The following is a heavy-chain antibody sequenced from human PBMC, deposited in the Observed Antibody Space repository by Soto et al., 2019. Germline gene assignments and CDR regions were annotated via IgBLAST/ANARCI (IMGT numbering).Heavy chain of an antibody. CDR3: ATSRSRASGTGVPVER. CDR1: GGAFSSYA. CDR2: IIPTLGTP. J-gene: IGHJ4*02. D-gene: IGHD3-10*01. Sequence: QVQLVQSGTEVKKPGTSVKVSCKASGGAFSSYAISWVRQAPGQGLEWMGGIIPTLGTPNYAQKFQGRVTITADESTSTGYMELSSLRFEDTAVYYCATSRSRASGTGVPVERWGQGTLVTVSS. V-gene: IGHV1-69*01.